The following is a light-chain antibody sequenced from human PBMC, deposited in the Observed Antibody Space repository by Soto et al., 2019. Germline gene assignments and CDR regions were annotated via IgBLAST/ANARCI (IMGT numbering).Light chain of an antibody. J-gene: IGLJ3*02. CDR2: EVR. Sequence: QSVLTQPASVSGSPGQSITIACTGTNRDVGSYNLVSWYQQRPGEAPKLIISEVRNRPSGISYRFTGPKSGNTASLTISGLQAEDEADYYCSSYTTTSTLVFGGGTKLTVL. CDR3: SSYTTTSTLV. CDR1: NRDVGSYNL. V-gene: IGLV2-14*01.